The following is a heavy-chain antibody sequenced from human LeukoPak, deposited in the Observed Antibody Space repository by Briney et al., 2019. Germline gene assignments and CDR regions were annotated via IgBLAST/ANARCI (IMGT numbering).Heavy chain of an antibody. V-gene: IGHV3-7*03. CDR1: GFTFSSYW. CDR3: ARDIPLAGEEEGPNWFDP. Sequence: GGSLRLSCAASGFTFSSYWMSWVRQAPGKGLEWVANIKQDGSGKYYVDSVKGRFTISRDNAKISLYLQMNSLRAEDTAVYYCARDIPLAGEEEGPNWFDPWGQGTLVTVSS. J-gene: IGHJ5*02. D-gene: IGHD6-19*01. CDR2: IKQDGSGK.